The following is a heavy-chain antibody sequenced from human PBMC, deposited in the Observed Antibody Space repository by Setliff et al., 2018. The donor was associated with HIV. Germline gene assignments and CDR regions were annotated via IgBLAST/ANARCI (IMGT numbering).Heavy chain of an antibody. D-gene: IGHD3-3*01. CDR3: ARGYYNFWSGYYDSRFPNPIDAFDI. CDR1: GYTFTGYY. J-gene: IGHJ3*02. CDR2: INPNSGGT. Sequence: ASVKVSCKASGYTFTGYYMHWVRQAPGQGLEWMGWINPNSGGTNYAQKFQGWVTMTRDTSISTAYMELSRLRSDDTAVYYCARGYYNFWSGYYDSRFPNPIDAFDIWGQGTMVTVAS. V-gene: IGHV1-2*04.